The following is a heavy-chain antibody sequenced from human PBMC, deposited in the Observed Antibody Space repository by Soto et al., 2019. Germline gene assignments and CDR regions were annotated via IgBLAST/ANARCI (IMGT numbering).Heavy chain of an antibody. J-gene: IGHJ4*02. CDR2: INAGNGNT. V-gene: IGHV1-3*01. D-gene: IGHD1-7*01. CDR1: GYTFTNYA. Sequence: QVQLVQSGAEVKKPGASVKVSCKASGYTFTNYAIHWVRQAPGQRLEWMGWINAGNGNTEYSQKFQGRVTFTRDTSASTAYMDLSSLRSEDTAVYYCARPLPGNYGFDYWGQGTLVTVSS. CDR3: ARPLPGNYGFDY.